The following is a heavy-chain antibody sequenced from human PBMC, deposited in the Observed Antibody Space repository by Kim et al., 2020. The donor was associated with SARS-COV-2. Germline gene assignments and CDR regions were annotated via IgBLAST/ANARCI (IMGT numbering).Heavy chain of an antibody. V-gene: IGHV3-15*01. CDR3: TTDPGDSSGFGPGY. D-gene: IGHD3-22*01. J-gene: IGHJ4*01. CDR2: VKPRVDGGTA. Sequence: GGSLRLSCVDPGFTFNNAWMSWVRQAPGKGLEWVGRVKPRVDGGTADYVAAVEGRFTISRDDSKNRLYLQMNSLKIEDTGMYYCTTDPGDSSGFGPGYWG. CDR1: GFTFNNAW.